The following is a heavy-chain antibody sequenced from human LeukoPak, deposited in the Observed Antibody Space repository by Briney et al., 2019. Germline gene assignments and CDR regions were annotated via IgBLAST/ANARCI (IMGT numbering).Heavy chain of an antibody. D-gene: IGHD1-26*01. CDR2: ISVYSGKT. Sequence: GASVKVSCKASGYIFTSYAISWVRQVPGQGLEWMGWISVYSGKTDYAQRVQDRVTMTTDTSTNTAYMELRSLRSDDTAVYYCARGIHSGDSGPYYFDYWGQGTLVTVSS. CDR1: GYIFTSYA. V-gene: IGHV1-18*01. J-gene: IGHJ4*02. CDR3: ARGIHSGDSGPYYFDY.